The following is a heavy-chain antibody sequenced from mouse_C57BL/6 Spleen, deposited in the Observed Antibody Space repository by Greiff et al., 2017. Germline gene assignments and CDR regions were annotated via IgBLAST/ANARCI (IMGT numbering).Heavy chain of an antibody. J-gene: IGHJ2*01. D-gene: IGHD2-3*01. V-gene: IGHV14-4*01. Sequence: EVQLQQSGAELVRPGASVKLSCTASGFNIKDDYMHWVKQRPEQGLEWIGWIDPENGDTEYASKFQGKATITADTSSNTAYLQLSSLTSEDTAVYYCTTLNDDFHYFDYWGQGTTLTVSS. CDR1: GFNIKDDY. CDR2: IDPENGDT. CDR3: TTLNDDFHYFDY.